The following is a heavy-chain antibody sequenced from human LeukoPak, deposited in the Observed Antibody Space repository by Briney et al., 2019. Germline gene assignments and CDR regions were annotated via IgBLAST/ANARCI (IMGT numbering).Heavy chain of an antibody. Sequence: EASVKVSCKASGYTFTGYYMHWVRQAPGQGLEWMGWINPNSGGTNYAQKFQGRVTMTRDTSTSTVYMELSSLRSEDTAVYYCARDMVRGVPTDYWGQGTLVTVSS. CDR3: ARDMVRGVPTDY. V-gene: IGHV1-2*02. CDR1: GYTFTGYY. J-gene: IGHJ4*02. D-gene: IGHD3-10*01. CDR2: INPNSGGT.